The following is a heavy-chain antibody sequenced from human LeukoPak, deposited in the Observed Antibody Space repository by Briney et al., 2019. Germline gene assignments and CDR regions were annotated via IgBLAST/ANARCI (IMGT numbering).Heavy chain of an antibody. Sequence: GGSLRLSCAISGFTFNDYYMDWVRQAPGKGLEWVSAISGSGGSTYYADSVKGRFTISRDNSKNTLYLQMNSLRAEDTAEYYCANKRYSYGFPYWGQGTLVTVSS. D-gene: IGHD5-18*01. CDR1: GFTFNDYY. J-gene: IGHJ4*02. CDR3: ANKRYSYGFPY. V-gene: IGHV3-23*01. CDR2: ISGSGGST.